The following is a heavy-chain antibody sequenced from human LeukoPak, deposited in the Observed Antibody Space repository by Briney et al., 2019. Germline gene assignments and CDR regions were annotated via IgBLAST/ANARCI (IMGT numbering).Heavy chain of an antibody. CDR2: TYYSGST. J-gene: IGHJ4*02. Sequence: PSETLSLTCTVSGGSISSSSYYWGWIRQPPGKGLERLGSTYYSGSTYYNPSLKSRVTISVDTSNNQFSLKLSSVTAADTAVYYCARHYGGYYFDYWGQGTLVTVSS. D-gene: IGHD4-23*01. CDR3: ARHYGGYYFDY. V-gene: IGHV4-39*01. CDR1: GGSISSSSYY.